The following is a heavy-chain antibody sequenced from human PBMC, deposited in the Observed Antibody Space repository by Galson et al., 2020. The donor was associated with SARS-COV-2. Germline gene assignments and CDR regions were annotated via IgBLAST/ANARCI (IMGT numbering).Heavy chain of an antibody. J-gene: IGHJ6*03. D-gene: IGHD3-22*01. CDR2: IYYSGST. CDR3: ARVIDYYDSSGYYHYYYYYYMDV. CDR1: GGSISSSSYY. Sequence: SETLSLTCTVSGGSISSSSYYWGWIRQPPGKGLEWIGSIYYSGSTYYNPSLKSRVTISVDPSKNQFSLKLSSVTAADTAVYYCARVIDYYDSSGYYHYYYYYYMDVWGKGTTVTVSS. V-gene: IGHV4-39*07.